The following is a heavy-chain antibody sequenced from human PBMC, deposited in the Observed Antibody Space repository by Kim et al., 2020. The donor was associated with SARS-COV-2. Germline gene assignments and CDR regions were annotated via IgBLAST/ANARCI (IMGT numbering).Heavy chain of an antibody. J-gene: IGHJ3*02. Sequence: SVKVSCKASGGTFSSYAISWVRQAPGQGLEWMGGIIPIFGTANYAQKFQGRVTITADESTSTAYMELSSLRSEDTAVYYCARADYDSSGSRVGAFDIWGQGTMVTVSS. CDR1: GGTFSSYA. D-gene: IGHD3-22*01. CDR2: IIPIFGTA. V-gene: IGHV1-69*13. CDR3: ARADYDSSGSRVGAFDI.